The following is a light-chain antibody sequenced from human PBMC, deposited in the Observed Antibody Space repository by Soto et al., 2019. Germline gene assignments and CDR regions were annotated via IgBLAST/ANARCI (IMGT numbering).Light chain of an antibody. Sequence: EIVLTQSPGTLSLSPGERATLSCRASQSVSSSYLAWYQQKPGQAPRLLIYGASSRATGIPDRFSGSGSGTDFTLTISTLEPEDFAFYYCHQYGSSQSFGQGPKVEIK. V-gene: IGKV3-20*01. CDR2: GAS. CDR1: QSVSSSY. J-gene: IGKJ1*01. CDR3: HQYGSSQS.